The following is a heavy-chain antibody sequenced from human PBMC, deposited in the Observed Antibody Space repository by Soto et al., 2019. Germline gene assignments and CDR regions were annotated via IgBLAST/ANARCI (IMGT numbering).Heavy chain of an antibody. CDR1: GGSFSGYY. D-gene: IGHD6-13*01. J-gene: IGHJ2*01. Sequence: SETLSLTCAVYGGSFSGYYWSWIRQPPGKGLEWIGEINHSGSTNYNPSLKSRVTISVDTSKNQFSLKLSSVTAADTAVYYCARAPGYSRGFDLWGRGTLVTVSS. CDR3: ARAPGYSRGFDL. V-gene: IGHV4-34*01. CDR2: INHSGST.